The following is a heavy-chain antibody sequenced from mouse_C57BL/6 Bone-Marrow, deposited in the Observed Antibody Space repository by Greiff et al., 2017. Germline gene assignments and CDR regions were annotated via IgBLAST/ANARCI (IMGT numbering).Heavy chain of an antibody. J-gene: IGHJ2*01. CDR3: GRGDYYGSSYFDY. D-gene: IGHD1-1*01. Sequence: QVQLQQPGAELVRPGSSVKLSCKASGYTFTSYWMHWVKQRPIQGLEWIGNIDPSDSETHYNQKFKDKATFTVDKSTSTAYMQLSSLTSEDSAVYYCGRGDYYGSSYFDYWGQGTTLTVSS. V-gene: IGHV1-52*01. CDR1: GYTFTSYW. CDR2: IDPSDSET.